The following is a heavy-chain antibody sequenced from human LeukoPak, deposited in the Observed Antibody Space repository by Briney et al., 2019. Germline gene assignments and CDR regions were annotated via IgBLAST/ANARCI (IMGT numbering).Heavy chain of an antibody. CDR2: ISYDGSNK. V-gene: IGHV3-30*03. Sequence: GGSLRLSCAASGFIFRNYGMHWVRQAPGKGLEWVAVISYDGSNKYYADSVKGRFTISRDNSKNTLYLQMNSLRAEDTAVYYCAREGPRGNSQFDYWGQGTLVTVSS. CDR1: GFIFRNYG. CDR3: AREGPRGNSQFDY. D-gene: IGHD2/OR15-2a*01. J-gene: IGHJ4*02.